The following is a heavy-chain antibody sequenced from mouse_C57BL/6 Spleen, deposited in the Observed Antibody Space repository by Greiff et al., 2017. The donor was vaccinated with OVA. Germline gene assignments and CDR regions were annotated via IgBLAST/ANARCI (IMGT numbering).Heavy chain of an antibody. CDR2: IHPNSGST. CDR1: GYTFTSYW. CDR3: ARAGYARDY. J-gene: IGHJ4*01. Sequence: QVQLQQPGAELVKPGASVKLSCKASGYTFTSYWMHWVTQRPGQGLEWIGMIHPNSGSTNYNEKFKSKATLTVDKSSSTAYMQLSSLTSEDAAVYYCARAGYARDYWGQGTSVTVSS. V-gene: IGHV1-64*01.